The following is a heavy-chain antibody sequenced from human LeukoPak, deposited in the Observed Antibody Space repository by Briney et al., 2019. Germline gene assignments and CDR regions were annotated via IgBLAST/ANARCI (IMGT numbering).Heavy chain of an antibody. D-gene: IGHD3-22*01. Sequence: PGGSLRLSCAASGFTFSSYAMHWVRQAPGKGLEWVAFIRYDGSNKYYADSVKGRFTISRDNSKNTLYLQMNSLRAEDTAVYYCAKDFVSITMIAWGWFDPWGQGTLVTVSS. J-gene: IGHJ5*02. CDR3: AKDFVSITMIAWGWFDP. V-gene: IGHV3-30*02. CDR2: IRYDGSNK. CDR1: GFTFSSYA.